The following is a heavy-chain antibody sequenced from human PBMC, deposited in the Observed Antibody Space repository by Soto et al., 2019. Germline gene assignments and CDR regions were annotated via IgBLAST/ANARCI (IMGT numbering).Heavy chain of an antibody. J-gene: IGHJ4*02. Sequence: GGSLRLSCAASGFTFSSYGLSWVRQAPGKGLEWVSGISGSGGSTYYADSVKGRFTISRDNSKNTLYLQMNSLRAEDTAVYYCAKSLGDMVTFGGVIIVTLGDYWGQGPLVTVSS. CDR2: ISGSGGST. V-gene: IGHV3-23*01. CDR1: GFTFSSYG. D-gene: IGHD3-16*02. CDR3: AKSLGDMVTFGGVIIVTLGDY.